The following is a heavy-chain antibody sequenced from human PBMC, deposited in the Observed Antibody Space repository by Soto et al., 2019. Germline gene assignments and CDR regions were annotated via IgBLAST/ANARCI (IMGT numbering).Heavy chain of an antibody. CDR2: IIPIFGTA. Sequence: QVQLVLSGAEVKKPGSSVKVSCKASGDTFSSYAISWVRRAPGQGLEWMGGIIPIFGTANYAQKFQGRVTITADESTSTAYMELSSLRSEDTAVYYCARDGSGYRSRASPMDVWGQGTTVTVSS. CDR1: GDTFSSYA. D-gene: IGHD3-22*01. CDR3: ARDGSGYRSRASPMDV. J-gene: IGHJ6*02. V-gene: IGHV1-69*01.